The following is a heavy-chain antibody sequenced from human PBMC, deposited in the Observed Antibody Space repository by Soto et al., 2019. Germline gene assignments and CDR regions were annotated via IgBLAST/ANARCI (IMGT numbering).Heavy chain of an antibody. V-gene: IGHV1-18*01. CDR3: ASRAYYYGSGGSDY. CDR1: GYTFTSYG. CDR2: ISAYNGNT. Sequence: GASVKVSCKASGYTFTSYGISWVRQAPGQGLEWMGWISAYNGNTNYAQKLQGRVTMTTDTSTSTAYMELRSLRSDDTAVYYCASRAYYYGSGGSDYWGQGTLVTVSS. J-gene: IGHJ4*02. D-gene: IGHD3-10*01.